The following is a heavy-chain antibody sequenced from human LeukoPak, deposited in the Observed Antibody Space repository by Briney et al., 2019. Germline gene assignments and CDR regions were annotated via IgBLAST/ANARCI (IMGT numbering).Heavy chain of an antibody. CDR2: IYHSGST. D-gene: IGHD6-13*01. Sequence: SETLSLTCAVPGYSISSGYYWDWIRQPPGKGLEWIGTIYHSGSTYYNPSLKSRVTISVDTSKNQFSLKLSSVTAADTAVYYCARHSGMAAGDYWGQGTLVTVSS. CDR1: GYSISSGYY. CDR3: ARHSGMAAGDY. V-gene: IGHV4-38-2*01. J-gene: IGHJ4*02.